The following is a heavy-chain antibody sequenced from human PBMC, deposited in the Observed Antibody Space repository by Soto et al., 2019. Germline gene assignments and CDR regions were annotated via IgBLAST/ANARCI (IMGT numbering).Heavy chain of an antibody. J-gene: IGHJ4*02. CDR1: GGSINSNTYY. CDR2: IYYSGST. V-gene: IGHV4-39*01. Sequence: PSETLSLTCTVSGGSINSNTYYWGWVRQPPGKGLDWIGNIYYSGSTFYNPSLRSRVTLSVDTSKNQFSLRLNSVTVADTAVYFCAGFVVPASRNSDFDYWGQGTLVTVSS. D-gene: IGHD2-15*01. CDR3: AGFVVPASRNSDFDY.